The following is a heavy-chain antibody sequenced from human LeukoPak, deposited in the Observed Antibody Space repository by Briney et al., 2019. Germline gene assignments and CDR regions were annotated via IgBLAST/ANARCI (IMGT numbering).Heavy chain of an antibody. CDR3: AKDPNGDYIGAFDL. CDR1: AFSFSKFA. V-gene: IGHV3-23*01. Sequence: GGSLRLSCAASAFSFSKFALIWVRQAPGKGLEWVSAITANGGYTLYADAVKGRFTVSRDNSKNTLYLQINSLRPEDTAMYYCAKDPNGDYIGAFDLWGQGTMVTVSS. J-gene: IGHJ3*01. CDR2: ITANGGYT. D-gene: IGHD4-17*01.